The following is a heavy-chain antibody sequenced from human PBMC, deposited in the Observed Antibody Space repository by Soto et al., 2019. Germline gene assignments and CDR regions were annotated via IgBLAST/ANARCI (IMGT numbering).Heavy chain of an antibody. CDR3: ARDKTGTNYYNGLDV. CDR2: IIPIFNTP. D-gene: IGHD1-1*01. Sequence: QVQLVQSGAEVKKPGSLVKVSCKASGGTFNTYAISWVRQAPGQGLEWMGGIIPIFNTPNYAQRFQGRVTITADESTSTAYMELSSLRSEDTALYYCARDKTGTNYYNGLDVWGQGTTVTVSS. V-gene: IGHV1-69*12. CDR1: GGTFNTYA. J-gene: IGHJ6*02.